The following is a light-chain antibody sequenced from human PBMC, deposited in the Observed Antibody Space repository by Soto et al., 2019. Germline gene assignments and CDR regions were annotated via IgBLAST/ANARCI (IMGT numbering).Light chain of an antibody. CDR2: EDS. Sequence: QSALTQPASVSGSPGQSITISCTGTSSDVGSYNLVSWYQQHPGKAPKLMIHEDSKRPSGVSNRFFGSKSGNTASLTISGLQDEDEADYFCCSYARGSTLVFGGGTKLTVL. V-gene: IGLV2-23*01. CDR3: CSYARGSTLV. J-gene: IGLJ3*02. CDR1: SSDVGSYNL.